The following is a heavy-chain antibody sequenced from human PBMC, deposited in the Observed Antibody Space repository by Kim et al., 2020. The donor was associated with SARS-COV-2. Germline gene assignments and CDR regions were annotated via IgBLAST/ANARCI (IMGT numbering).Heavy chain of an antibody. D-gene: IGHD6-13*01. Sequence: SVKVSCKASGGTFSSYAISWVRQAPGQGLERMGGIIPIFGTANYAQKFQGRVTITADESTSTAYMELSSLRSEDTAVYYCARYVTVNWYSSSFEYFQHWGRGTLVTVSS. CDR3: ARYVTVNWYSSSFEYFQH. V-gene: IGHV1-69*13. J-gene: IGHJ1*01. CDR2: IIPIFGTA. CDR1: GGTFSSYA.